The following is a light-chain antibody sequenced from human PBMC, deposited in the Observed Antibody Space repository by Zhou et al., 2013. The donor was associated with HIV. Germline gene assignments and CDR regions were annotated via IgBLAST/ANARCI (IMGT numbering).Light chain of an antibody. Sequence: EIVMTQSPATLSVSPGERATLSCRASRSVSSKLAWYQHKPGQGPKVLIFGASTRANGIPGRFSGSGSGTEFTLTISRLEPEDFAVYYCQQYGSSPQMCSFGQGTKLEIK. CDR3: QQYGSSPQMCS. J-gene: IGKJ2*04. CDR1: RSVSSK. CDR2: GAS. V-gene: IGKV3D-15*01.